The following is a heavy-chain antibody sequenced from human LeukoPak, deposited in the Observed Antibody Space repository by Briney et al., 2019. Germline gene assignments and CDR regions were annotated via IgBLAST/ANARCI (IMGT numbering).Heavy chain of an antibody. CDR2: ISGSGGST. J-gene: IGHJ4*02. V-gene: IGHV3-23*01. Sequence: GGSLRLSCAASGFTFSSYAMSWVRQAPGKGLEWVSAISGSGGSTYYADSVKGRFSISRDNSKNTLYLQMNSLRAEDTAVYYCAKDHSDVGVTMVDYWGQGTLVTVSS. CDR1: GFTFSSYA. D-gene: IGHD3-10*01. CDR3: AKDHSDVGVTMVDY.